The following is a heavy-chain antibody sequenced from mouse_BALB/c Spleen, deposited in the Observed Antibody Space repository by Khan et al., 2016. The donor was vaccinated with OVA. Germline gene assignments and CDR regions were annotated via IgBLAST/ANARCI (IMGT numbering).Heavy chain of an antibody. V-gene: IGHV2-6-1*01. CDR1: GFSLTNYG. J-gene: IGHJ4*01. Sequence: QVQLKESGPGLVAPSQSLSITCTISGFSLTNYGVHWVRQPPGKGLEWLVVIWSDGSTTYNSALKSRLTITKDNSKSQGFLEMNSLQTDDTAIYFCARQPYYHYNVMDYWGQGTSVTVSS. CDR3: ARQPYYHYNVMDY. CDR2: IWSDGST. D-gene: IGHD2-4*01.